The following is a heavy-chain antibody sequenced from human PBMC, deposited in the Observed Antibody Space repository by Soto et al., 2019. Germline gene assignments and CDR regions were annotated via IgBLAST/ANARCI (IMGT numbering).Heavy chain of an antibody. CDR3: AREEAIVGAATIRFNYYYMDV. CDR2: MNPNSGNT. Sequence: GASVKVSCKASGYTFTSNNINWVRQATGQGLEWMGWMNPNSGNTGRAQKFQGRITMTRNTSISTAYMELSSLRSEDTAVYYCAREEAIVGAATIRFNYYYMDVWGKGTKVTVSS. V-gene: IGHV1-8*01. D-gene: IGHD1-26*01. J-gene: IGHJ6*03. CDR1: GYTFTSNN.